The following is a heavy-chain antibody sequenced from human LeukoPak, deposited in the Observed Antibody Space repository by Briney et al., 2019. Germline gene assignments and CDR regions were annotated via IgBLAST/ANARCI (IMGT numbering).Heavy chain of an antibody. CDR3: AREVGNVDTAISDY. V-gene: IGHV3-7*01. J-gene: IGHJ4*02. D-gene: IGHD5-18*01. CDR2: IKQDGSEK. CDR1: GFTFSSYW. Sequence: GGSLRLSCAASGFTFSSYWMSWVRQAPGKGLEWVANIKQDGSEKYYVDSVKGRFTISRDKAKNSLYLQMNSLRAEDTAVYYCAREVGNVDTAISDYWGQGTLVTVSS.